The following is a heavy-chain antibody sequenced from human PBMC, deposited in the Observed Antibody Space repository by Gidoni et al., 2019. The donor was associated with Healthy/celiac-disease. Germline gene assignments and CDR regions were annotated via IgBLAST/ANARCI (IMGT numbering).Heavy chain of an antibody. J-gene: IGHJ4*02. CDR2: IIPILGIA. V-gene: IGHV1-69*02. D-gene: IGHD2-2*01. Sequence: QVQLVQSGAEVQQPGSSVKVSCKASGGTFSSYTISWVRQAPGRGLEWMGRIIPILGIANYAQKFQGRVTITADKSTSTAYMELSSLRSEATAVYYCASLYCSSTSCPWGEGDYWGQGTLVTVSS. CDR3: ASLYCSSTSCPWGEGDY. CDR1: GGTFSSYT.